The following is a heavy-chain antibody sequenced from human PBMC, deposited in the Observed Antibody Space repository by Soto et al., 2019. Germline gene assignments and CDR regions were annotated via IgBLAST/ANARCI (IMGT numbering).Heavy chain of an antibody. CDR2: INAGNGNT. V-gene: IGHV1-3*01. D-gene: IGHD1-26*01. Sequence: ASVKVSCKASGHTFTSYAMHWVRQAPGQRLEWMGWINAGNGNTKYSQKFQGRVTITRDTSASTAYMELSSLRSEDTAVYYCAGGDGGSYYIFDYWGQGTLVTVSS. CDR3: AGGDGGSYYIFDY. J-gene: IGHJ4*02. CDR1: GHTFTSYA.